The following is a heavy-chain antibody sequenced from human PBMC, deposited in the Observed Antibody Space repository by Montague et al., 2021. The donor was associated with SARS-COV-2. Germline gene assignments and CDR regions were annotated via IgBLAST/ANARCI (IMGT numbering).Heavy chain of an antibody. Sequence: SGTPSLTCTVSGGSISGSNYYWAWIRQPPGKGLEWIGSIYYSGSTYDNPSLKSRVSISVDTSKNQFSLKLNSVTAADTAVYYCARLLLELPGDYWGQGTLVTVSS. V-gene: IGHV4-39*01. CDR2: IYYSGST. D-gene: IGHD1-7*01. J-gene: IGHJ4*02. CDR3: ARLLLELPGDY. CDR1: GGSISGSNYY.